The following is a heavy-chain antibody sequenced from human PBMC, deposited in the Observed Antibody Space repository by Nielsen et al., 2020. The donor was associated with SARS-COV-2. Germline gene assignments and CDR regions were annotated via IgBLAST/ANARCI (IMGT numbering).Heavy chain of an antibody. CDR2: ISGGDDST. CDR3: AKAFRSSDWLRAANDY. D-gene: IGHD3-9*01. Sequence: GESLKISCAAPGFTVSRYNMNWVRQAPEKGLEWVSSISGGDDSTYYADSVKGRFTISRDNSKNTLYLQMNSLRGEDTAVYYCAKAFRSSDWLRAANDYWGQGTLVTVSS. J-gene: IGHJ4*02. CDR1: GFTVSRYN. V-gene: IGHV3-23*01.